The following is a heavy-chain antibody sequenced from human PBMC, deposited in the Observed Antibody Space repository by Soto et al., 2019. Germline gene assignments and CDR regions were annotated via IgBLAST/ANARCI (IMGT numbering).Heavy chain of an antibody. CDR1: GGSISSYY. V-gene: IGHV4-59*08. J-gene: IGHJ5*02. CDR3: ASSSGGNSNWFDP. D-gene: IGHD2-15*01. CDR2: IYYSGST. Sequence: PSETLSLTCTVSGGSISSYYWSWIRQPPGKGLEWIGYIYYSGSTNYNPSLKSRVTISVDTSKNQFSLKLSSVTAADTAVYYCASSSGGNSNWFDPWGQGTLVTVSS.